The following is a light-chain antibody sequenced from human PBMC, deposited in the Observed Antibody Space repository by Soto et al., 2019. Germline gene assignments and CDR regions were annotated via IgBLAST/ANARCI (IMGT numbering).Light chain of an antibody. CDR1: QGIKDY. CDR3: QQYNTWPRT. CDR2: GAS. J-gene: IGKJ1*01. V-gene: IGKV3-15*01. Sequence: EIVMTQSPATLSVSPGERATLSCRASQGIKDYLAWFQQKPGQAPRFLIYGASTRATAIPARFSGSGSGTEFTLSISSLQSEDFAVYYCQQYNTWPRTFGQGTKVDIK.